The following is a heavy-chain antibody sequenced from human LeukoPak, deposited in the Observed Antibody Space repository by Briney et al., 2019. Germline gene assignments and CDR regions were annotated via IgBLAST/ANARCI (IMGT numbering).Heavy chain of an antibody. J-gene: IGHJ4*02. CDR2: INPNNGGK. D-gene: IGHD5-24*01. V-gene: IGHV1-2*02. CDR3: ARDVEMAIIGFDY. Sequence: SVKVSCKASGYTFTGYYMHWVRQAPGHGLEWMGWINPNNGGKNYAQQFQGRVTKTGDPSISTAYMELSRLRSDDTPLYYGARDVEMAIIGFDYWGQGTLVTVSS. CDR1: GYTFTGYY.